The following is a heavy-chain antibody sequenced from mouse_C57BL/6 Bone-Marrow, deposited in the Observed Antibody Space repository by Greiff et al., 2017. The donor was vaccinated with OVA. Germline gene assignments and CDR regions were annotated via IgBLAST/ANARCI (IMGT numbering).Heavy chain of an antibody. CDR3: AREGDYYGSSHYWYFDV. D-gene: IGHD1-1*01. Sequence: QVQLKQPGAELVRPGTSVKLSCKASGYTFTSYWMHWVKQRPGQGLEWIGVIDPSDSYTNYNQKFKGKATLTVDTSSSTAYMQLSSLTSEDSAVYYCAREGDYYGSSHYWYFDVWGTGTTVTVSS. V-gene: IGHV1-59*01. J-gene: IGHJ1*03. CDR1: GYTFTSYW. CDR2: IDPSDSYT.